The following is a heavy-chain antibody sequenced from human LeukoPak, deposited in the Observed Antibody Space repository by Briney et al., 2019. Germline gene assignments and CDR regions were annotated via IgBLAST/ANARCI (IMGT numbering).Heavy chain of an antibody. V-gene: IGHV3-23*01. D-gene: IGHD1-26*01. J-gene: IGHJ4*02. CDR2: ISGSGGST. CDR3: AMSLMGATPGLDY. Sequence: GGSLRLSCAASGFTFSSYGMSWVRQAPGKGLEWVSAISGSGGSTYYADSVKGRFTISRDNSKNTLYLQMNSLRAEDTAVYYCAMSLMGATPGLDYWGQGTLVTVSS. CDR1: GFTFSSYG.